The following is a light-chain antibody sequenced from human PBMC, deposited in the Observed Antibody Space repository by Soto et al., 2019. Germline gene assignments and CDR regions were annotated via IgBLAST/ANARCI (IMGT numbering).Light chain of an antibody. CDR1: QSVSSSY. Sequence: EIVLTQSPGTLSLSPGERATLSCRASQSVSSSYLAWYQQKPGQAPRFLIYGASSRATGIPDRFSGSGSGTDFALTISRLEPEDFAVYYCQQYGSSPTFGGGTKVDI. J-gene: IGKJ4*01. CDR2: GAS. CDR3: QQYGSSPT. V-gene: IGKV3-20*01.